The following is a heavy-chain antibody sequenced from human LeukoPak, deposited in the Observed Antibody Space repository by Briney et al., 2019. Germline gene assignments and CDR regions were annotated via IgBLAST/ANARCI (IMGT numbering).Heavy chain of an antibody. J-gene: IGHJ4*02. Sequence: SVKVSCKASGGTFSSYAISWVRQAPGQGLEWMGRIIPIFGIANCAQKFQGRVTITADKSTSTAYMELSSLRSEDTAVYYCAREPEGSGYIPFDYWGQGTLVTVSS. CDR2: IIPIFGIA. V-gene: IGHV1-69*04. CDR3: AREPEGSGYIPFDY. D-gene: IGHD3-22*01. CDR1: GGTFSSYA.